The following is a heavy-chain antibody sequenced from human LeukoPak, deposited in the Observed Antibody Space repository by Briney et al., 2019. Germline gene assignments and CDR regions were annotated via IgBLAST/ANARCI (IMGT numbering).Heavy chain of an antibody. Sequence: GGSLRLSCAASGFTFSSYWMHWVRQAPGKGLVWVSRINSDGSSTSYADSVKGRFTISRDNAKNTLYLQMNSLRAEDTAVYYCERTYGSGSYHDYWGQGTLVTVSS. D-gene: IGHD3-10*01. V-gene: IGHV3-74*01. CDR1: GFTFSSYW. CDR3: ERTYGSGSYHDY. CDR2: INSDGSST. J-gene: IGHJ4*02.